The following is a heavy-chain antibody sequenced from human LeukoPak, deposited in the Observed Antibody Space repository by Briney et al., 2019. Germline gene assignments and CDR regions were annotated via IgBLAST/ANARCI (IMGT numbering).Heavy chain of an antibody. CDR1: GFTFSNHG. V-gene: IGHV3-48*04. CDR3: ARDGAAAVDY. Sequence: GGSLRLSCAASGFTFSNHGMNWVRQAPGKGLEWVSYIGESGSPIYYADSVKGRFTISRDDAKNSVYLQMNSLRVEDTAVYYCARDGAAAVDYWGQGTLVTVSS. CDR2: IGESGSPI. D-gene: IGHD6-25*01. J-gene: IGHJ4*02.